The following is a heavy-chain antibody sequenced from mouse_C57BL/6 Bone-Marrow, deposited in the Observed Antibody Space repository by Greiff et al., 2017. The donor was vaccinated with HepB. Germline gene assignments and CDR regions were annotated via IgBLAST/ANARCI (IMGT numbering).Heavy chain of an antibody. D-gene: IGHD1-1*01. J-gene: IGHJ3*01. CDR1: GYTFTSYW. V-gene: IGHV1-64*01. CDR3: APLYYGSSLWFAY. CDR2: IHPNSGST. Sequence: QVQLQQPGAELVKPGASVKLSCKASGYTFTSYWMHWVKQRPVQGLEWIGMIHPNSGSTNYNEKFKSKATLTVDKSSSTAYMQLSSLTSEDSAVYYCAPLYYGSSLWFAYWGQGTLVTVSA.